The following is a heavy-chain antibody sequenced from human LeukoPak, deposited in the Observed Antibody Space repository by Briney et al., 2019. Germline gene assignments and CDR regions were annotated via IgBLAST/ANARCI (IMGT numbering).Heavy chain of an antibody. CDR2: TYYRSKWYS. CDR3: ARERSWGSLYY. CDR1: GDSVSRTDAG. V-gene: IGHV6-1*01. Sequence: SQTLSLTCAISGDSVSRTDAGWNWIRQSPSRGLEWLGRTYYRSKWYSDYSVSVKSRITINPDTSKNQVSLQLNPVTPEDTAVYYCARERSWGSLYYWGQGILVTVSS. D-gene: IGHD7-27*01. J-gene: IGHJ4*02.